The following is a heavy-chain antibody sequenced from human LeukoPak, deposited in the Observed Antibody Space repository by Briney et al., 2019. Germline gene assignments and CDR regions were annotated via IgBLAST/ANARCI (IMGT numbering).Heavy chain of an antibody. CDR2: ISGSGGST. CDR3: AKSPRYYYDSSGYRYFDY. CDR1: GFTFDSYA. Sequence: GGSLRLSCVASGFTFDSYATNWVRQAPGKGLEWVSAISGSGGSTFYADSVKGRFTISRDESMNTVSLQMNSLRVEDTAVYYCAKSPRYYYDSSGYRYFDYWGQGTLVTVSS. J-gene: IGHJ4*02. D-gene: IGHD3-22*01. V-gene: IGHV3-23*01.